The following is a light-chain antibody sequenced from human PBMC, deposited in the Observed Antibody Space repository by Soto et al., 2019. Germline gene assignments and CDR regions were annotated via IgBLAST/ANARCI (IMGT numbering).Light chain of an antibody. CDR3: QQYENPPT. V-gene: IGKV1-33*01. CDR1: QDISNY. Sequence: DIQMTHSPSSLSASVGDRVTITCQSSQDISNYLNWYQQKPGKAPKLLIYDASNLETGVPSRFSGSGSGTDFTFTISSLQPEDIATYYCQQYENPPTFGQGTRLEI. CDR2: DAS. J-gene: IGKJ5*01.